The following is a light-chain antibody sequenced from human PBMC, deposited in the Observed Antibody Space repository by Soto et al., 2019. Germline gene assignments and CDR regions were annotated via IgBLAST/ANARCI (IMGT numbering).Light chain of an antibody. Sequence: DIEITQSPSTLSPSVGDRVNITCRASQSISGWLAWYQQKPGKAPKLLIYAASYLETGVPARFSGSGSGTDFSFTITSLQPEDSATYYCQQYETRPTMTFGQGTRLEIK. CDR3: QQYETRPTMT. V-gene: IGKV1-5*01. J-gene: IGKJ5*01. CDR1: QSISGW. CDR2: AAS.